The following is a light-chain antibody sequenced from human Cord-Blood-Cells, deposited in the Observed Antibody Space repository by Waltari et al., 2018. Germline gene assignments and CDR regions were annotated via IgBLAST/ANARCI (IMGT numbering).Light chain of an antibody. CDR3: QAWDSSTYV. J-gene: IGLJ1*01. V-gene: IGLV3-1*01. CDR1: NLGDKY. CDR2: QDS. Sequence: SYALTQPPSVSVYPGQTASIPCSGDNLGDKYACWYQQKPGQTPVLVIYQDSKRPSGIPWRFSGSNSGNTATLTISGTEAMDEADYYCQAWDSSTYVFGTGTKVTVL.